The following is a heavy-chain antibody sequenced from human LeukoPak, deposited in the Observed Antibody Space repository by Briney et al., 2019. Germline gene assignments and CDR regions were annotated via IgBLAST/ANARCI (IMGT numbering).Heavy chain of an antibody. CDR3: TRGLDTAMAYYYYYMDV. CDR1: GFTFGDYA. V-gene: IGHV3-49*04. J-gene: IGHJ6*03. CDR2: IRSKAYGGTT. D-gene: IGHD5-18*01. Sequence: PGRSLRLSCTAFGFTFGDYAMSWVRQAPGKGLEWVGFIRSKAYGGTTEYAASVKGRFTISRDDSKSIAYLQMNSLKTEDTAVYYCTRGLDTAMAYYYYYMDVWGRGTTVTVSS.